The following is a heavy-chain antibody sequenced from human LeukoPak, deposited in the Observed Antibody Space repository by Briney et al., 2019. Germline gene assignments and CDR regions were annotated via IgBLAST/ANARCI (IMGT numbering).Heavy chain of an antibody. CDR2: IWYDGNNK. J-gene: IGHJ4*02. Sequence: GGSLRLSCAASGFTISSHWMTWVRQTPGKGLEWVAVIWYDGNNKYYADSVKGRFTISRDNSKNTLYLQMNSLRAEDTAVYYCAKDWGYTTMVSYYFDYWGQGALVTVSS. CDR1: GFTISSHW. D-gene: IGHD5-18*01. V-gene: IGHV3-33*06. CDR3: AKDWGYTTMVSYYFDY.